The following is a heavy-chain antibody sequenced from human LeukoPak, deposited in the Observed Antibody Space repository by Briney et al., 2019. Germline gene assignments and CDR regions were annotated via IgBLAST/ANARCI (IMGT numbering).Heavy chain of an antibody. CDR2: IYTSGST. V-gene: IGHV4-61*02. D-gene: IGHD4-17*01. CDR1: GGSISSGSYY. J-gene: IGHJ4*02. CDR3: AKDMTTVTTVLDY. Sequence: SQTLSLTCTVSGGSISSGSYYWSWIRQPAGKGLEWIGRIYTSGSTNYNPSLKSRVTISVDTSKNQFSLKLSSVTAADTAVYYCAKDMTTVTTVLDYWGQGTLVTVSS.